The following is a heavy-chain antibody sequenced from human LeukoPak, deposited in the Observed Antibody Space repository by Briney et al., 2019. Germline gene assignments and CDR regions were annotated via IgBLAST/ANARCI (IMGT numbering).Heavy chain of an antibody. D-gene: IGHD2-15*01. CDR1: GYTFTGYY. J-gene: IGHJ4*02. CDR2: INPNNGGT. V-gene: IGHV1-2*02. Sequence: GASVKVSCKASGYTFTGYYIHWVRQAPGQGLEWMGWINPNNGGTNYAQKFQGRVTKTRDTSISTAYMELSRLRSDDTAVYYCARICSGGSCYPFDYWGQGTLVTVSS. CDR3: ARICSGGSCYPFDY.